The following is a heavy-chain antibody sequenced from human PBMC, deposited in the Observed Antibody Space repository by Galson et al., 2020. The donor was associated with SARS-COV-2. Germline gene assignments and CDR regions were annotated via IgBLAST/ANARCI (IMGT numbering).Heavy chain of an antibody. J-gene: IGHJ6*02. CDR2: IKQDGSEN. Sequence: GESLKISSAASGTTFSNYCISWVRQAPERGLEWVANIKQDGSENYYVNSVKGRFTISRDNAKNSLYLQMNSLRAEDTVVYYCARVQRSGKCSGGSCYSVYYYYGMDVWGQGTTVTVSS. D-gene: IGHD2-15*01. CDR3: ARVQRSGKCSGGSCYSVYYYYGMDV. V-gene: IGHV3-7*03. CDR1: GTTFSNYC.